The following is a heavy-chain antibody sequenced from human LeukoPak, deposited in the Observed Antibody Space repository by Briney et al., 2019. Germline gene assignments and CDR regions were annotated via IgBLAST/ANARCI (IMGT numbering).Heavy chain of an antibody. CDR2: ISWNSGSI. D-gene: IGHD3-10*02. Sequence: GGSLRLSCAASGFTFGDYAMHWVRQAPGKGLEWVSGISWNSGSIGYADSVKGRFTISRDNAENSLYLQMNSLRAEDTAVYYCAELGITMIGGVWGKGTTVTISS. J-gene: IGHJ6*04. CDR3: AELGITMIGGV. V-gene: IGHV3-9*01. CDR1: GFTFGDYA.